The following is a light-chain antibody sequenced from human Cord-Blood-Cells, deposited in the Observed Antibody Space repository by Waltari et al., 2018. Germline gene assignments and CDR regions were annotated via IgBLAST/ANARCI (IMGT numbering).Light chain of an antibody. Sequence: QSALTHPASVSGSPGQSITISCTGTSSDVGSYNLFSWYQQHPGKAPKLMIYEGSKRPSGVSNRFSGSKSGNTASLTISGLQAEDEADYYCCSYAGSSTFYVFGTGTKVTVL. CDR1: SSDVGSYNL. CDR2: EGS. CDR3: CSYAGSSTFYV. V-gene: IGLV2-23*01. J-gene: IGLJ1*01.